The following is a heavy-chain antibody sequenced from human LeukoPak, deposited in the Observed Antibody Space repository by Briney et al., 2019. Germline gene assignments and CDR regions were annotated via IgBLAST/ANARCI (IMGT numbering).Heavy chain of an antibody. CDR2: IYYSGST. V-gene: IGHV4-59*01. CDR3: ARTTTVTTFGYFDY. Sequence: KSSETLSLTCTVSGGSISSYYWSWIRQPPGRGLEWIGYIYYSGSTNYNPSLKSRVTISVDTSKNQFSLKLSSVTAADTAVYYCARTTTVTTFGYFDYWGQGTLVTVSS. J-gene: IGHJ4*02. D-gene: IGHD4-11*01. CDR1: GGSISSYY.